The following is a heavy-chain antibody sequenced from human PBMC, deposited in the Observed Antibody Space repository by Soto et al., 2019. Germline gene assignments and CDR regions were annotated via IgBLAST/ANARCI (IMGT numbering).Heavy chain of an antibody. Sequence: QVQLVESGGGVVQPGRSLRLSCAASGFSFSSYAIHWVRQAPGKRLEWVAVISNDGSNKYYRDSVKGRFTISRDNSQNTLYLQMNSLTAEDTAVYYCAKETEVRGANDYWGQGTLFTVSS. J-gene: IGHJ4*02. CDR1: GFSFSSYA. D-gene: IGHD3-10*01. V-gene: IGHV3-30*04. CDR3: AKETEVRGANDY. CDR2: ISNDGSNK.